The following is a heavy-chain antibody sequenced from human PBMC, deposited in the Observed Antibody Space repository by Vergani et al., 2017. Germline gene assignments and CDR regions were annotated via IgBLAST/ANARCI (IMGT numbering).Heavy chain of an antibody. J-gene: IGHJ2*01. D-gene: IGHD3-16*01. CDR2: FDLEDGQS. V-gene: IGHV1-69-2*01. CDR1: GHTSSDFQ. CDR3: ATVALRGIRFFDR. Sequence: EVRLDQSGAEVKRPGTTVKISCKVSGHTSSDFQIHWVQQGPGRGLEWMGLFDLEDGQSIQTDKFVGRVTMIADKSMDTAYMEITSLISDDTAVYYCATVALRGIRFFDRWGRGTPVTVSS.